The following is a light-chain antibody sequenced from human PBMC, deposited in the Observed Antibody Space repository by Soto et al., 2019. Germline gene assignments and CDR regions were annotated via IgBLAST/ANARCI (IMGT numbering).Light chain of an antibody. CDR1: QDISNY. V-gene: IGKV1-33*01. Sequence: DIQMTQSPSSLSASVGDRVTITCQASQDISNYLNWYQQKPGKAPKLLIYDASNLETGVPSRFSRSGSGTDFTFTISSLQPEDVGIYYCQQCHATPLTFGQGTRLEIK. CDR3: QQCHATPLT. J-gene: IGKJ5*01. CDR2: DAS.